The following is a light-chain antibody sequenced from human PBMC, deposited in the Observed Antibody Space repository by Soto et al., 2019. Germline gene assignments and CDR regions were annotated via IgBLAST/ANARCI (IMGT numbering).Light chain of an antibody. J-gene: IGKJ4*01. V-gene: IGKV3-20*01. Sequence: EIVLTQSPGTLSLSPGERATLSCRASQSVTSYYLAWYQQKPGQAPRLLIYGASSRAIGIPDRFGGSGSGTDFTLTISRLEPEDFAVYYCQHSGTTEITFGGGTRVEIK. CDR2: GAS. CDR1: QSVTSYY. CDR3: QHSGTTEIT.